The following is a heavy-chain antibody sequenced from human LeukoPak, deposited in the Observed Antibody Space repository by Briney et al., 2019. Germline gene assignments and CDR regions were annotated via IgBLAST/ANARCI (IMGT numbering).Heavy chain of an antibody. D-gene: IGHD6-19*01. J-gene: IGHJ6*02. V-gene: IGHV3-23*01. Sequence: GGSLRLSCAASGFTFKSYGMNWVRQAPGKGLEWVSSIGGSGGRTYYADSATGRFTISRDNSKNMVYLQMNSLGAADTAVYYCAKGRIAVALYYGMDVWGQGTTVTVFS. CDR2: IGGSGGRT. CDR1: GFTFKSYG. CDR3: AKGRIAVALYYGMDV.